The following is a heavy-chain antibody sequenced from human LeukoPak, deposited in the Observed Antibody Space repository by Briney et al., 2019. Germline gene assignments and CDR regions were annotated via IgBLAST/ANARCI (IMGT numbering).Heavy chain of an antibody. D-gene: IGHD6-13*01. CDR2: IYYSGST. V-gene: IGHV4-39*01. J-gene: IGHJ4*02. CDR1: GGSISSSSYY. CDR3: ARPRTRYGYSSSWFDN. Sequence: SETLSLTCTVSGGSISSSSYYWGWIRQPPGKGLEWIGSIYYSGSTHYNPSLKSRVTISVDTSKNQFSLKLSSVTAADTAVYYCARPRTRYGYSSSWFDNWGQGTLVTVSS.